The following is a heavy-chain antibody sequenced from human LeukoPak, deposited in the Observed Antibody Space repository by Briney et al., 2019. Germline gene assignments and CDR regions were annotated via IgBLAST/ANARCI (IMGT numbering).Heavy chain of an antibody. D-gene: IGHD6-19*01. Sequence: PGGSLRLSCAASGFTFSAYEMNWVRQAPGKGLEWVSAISGSGGNTYYADSVKGRFTISRDNSKNTLYLQMNSLRAEDTAVYYCAKDLYSSGPPFMDVWGKGTTVTVSS. CDR1: GFTFSAYE. J-gene: IGHJ6*03. V-gene: IGHV3-23*01. CDR3: AKDLYSSGPPFMDV. CDR2: ISGSGGNT.